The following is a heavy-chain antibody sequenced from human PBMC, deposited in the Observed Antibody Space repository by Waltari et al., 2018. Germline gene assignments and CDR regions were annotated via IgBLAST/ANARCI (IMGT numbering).Heavy chain of an antibody. D-gene: IGHD1-26*01. J-gene: IGHJ4*02. Sequence: ELQLVESGRGLVQPGGSLSLSSAASGFNFISYWLHWSRQAPGKGLVWVARINSDGSSTTYADSVKGRFTISRDNAKNTLYLQMDSLRAEDTAVYYCTRYSLSTNFDYWGQGTLVTVSS. CDR2: INSDGSST. V-gene: IGHV3-74*01. CDR3: TRYSLSTNFDY. CDR1: GFNFISYW.